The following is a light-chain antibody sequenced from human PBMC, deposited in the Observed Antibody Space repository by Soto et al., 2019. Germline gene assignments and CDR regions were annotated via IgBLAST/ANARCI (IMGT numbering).Light chain of an antibody. CDR3: SSNTFSDTYV. CDR2: EVT. V-gene: IGLV2-14*01. Sequence: QSVLTQPASVSGSPGQSLTIPCSGTSSHVGGYNSVSWYQQHPGKAPKLMIFEVTHRPSGVSYRFSGSRSGNTASLTISGLQAEDEADYYCSSNTFSDTYVCGTGTKVTVL. J-gene: IGLJ1*01. CDR1: SSHVGGYNS.